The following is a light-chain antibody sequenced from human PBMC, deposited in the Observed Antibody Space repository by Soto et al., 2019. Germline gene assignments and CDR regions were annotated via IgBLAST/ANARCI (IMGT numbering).Light chain of an antibody. CDR1: RSNIGRNT. J-gene: IGLJ2*01. V-gene: IGLV1-44*01. CDR3: AAWDDSLNGVV. CDR2: SNN. Sequence: QTVVTQPASASGTPGQGVTIFCSGSRSNIGRNTVNWYQQLPGMAPKLLIYSNNQRPSGVPDRFSGSKSGTSASLAISGLQSEDEADYYCAAWDDSLNGVVFGGGTQLTVL.